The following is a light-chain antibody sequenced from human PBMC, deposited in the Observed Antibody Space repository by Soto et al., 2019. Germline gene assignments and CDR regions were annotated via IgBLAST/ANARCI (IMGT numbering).Light chain of an antibody. J-gene: IGLJ2*01. CDR1: SSNIGTGFG. V-gene: IGLV1-40*01. CDR2: DNN. Sequence: QAVVTQPPSVSGAPGQRVTISCTGSSSNIGTGFGVHWYQQLPGTAPKLVIYDNNNRPSGVPDRFSGSKSGTSASLDITGLQAEDEADYYCQSYDSSLSGPVFGGGTKLTVL. CDR3: QSYDSSLSGPV.